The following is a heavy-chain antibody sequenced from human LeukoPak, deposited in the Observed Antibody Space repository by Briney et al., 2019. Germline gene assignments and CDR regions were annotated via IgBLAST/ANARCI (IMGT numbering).Heavy chain of an antibody. CDR3: VRGDSRDY. CDR1: GFTVSSNY. J-gene: IGHJ4*02. CDR2: IYSGGST. V-gene: IGHV3-53*01. D-gene: IGHD6-13*01. Sequence: GGSLSLSFAASGFTVSSNYMSWVRQAPGKGLEWVSVIYSGGSTYYADSVKGRFTSSRDNSKNTLYLQMNSLRAEDTAVYYCVRGDSRDYWGQGTLVTVSS.